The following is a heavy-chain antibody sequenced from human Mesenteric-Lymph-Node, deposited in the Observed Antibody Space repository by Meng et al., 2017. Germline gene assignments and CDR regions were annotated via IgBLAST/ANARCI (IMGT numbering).Heavy chain of an antibody. D-gene: IGHD6-13*01. Sequence: GESLKISCAASGFTFSSYWMSWVRQAPGKGLEWVANIKQDGSEKYYVDSVKGRFTISRDNAKNSLYLQMNSLRAEDTAVYYCAAGYSSSWYAPDWFDPWGQGTLVTVSS. CDR1: GFTFSSYW. J-gene: IGHJ5*02. CDR2: IKQDGSEK. V-gene: IGHV3-7*01. CDR3: AAGYSSSWYAPDWFDP.